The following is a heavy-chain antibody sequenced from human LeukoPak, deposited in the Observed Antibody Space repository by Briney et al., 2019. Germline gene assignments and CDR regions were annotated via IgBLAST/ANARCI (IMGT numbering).Heavy chain of an antibody. CDR2: IIPTLATS. V-gene: IGHV1-69*05. CDR3: ARDQLEWLRYSTPWYGVIDP. Sequence: SVKVSCKASGDTFSSYAISWVRQAPGQGLEWMGGIIPTLATSNYAQKFQGRVTITTDESTSTAYMELSSLRSEDTAVYYCARDQLEWLRYSTPWYGVIDPWGQGTLVTVSS. J-gene: IGHJ5*02. CDR1: GDTFSSYA. D-gene: IGHD5-12*01.